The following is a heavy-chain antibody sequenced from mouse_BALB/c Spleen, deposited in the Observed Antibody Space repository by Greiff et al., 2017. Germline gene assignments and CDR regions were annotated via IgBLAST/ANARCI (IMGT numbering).Heavy chain of an antibody. D-gene: IGHD1-1*01. V-gene: IGHV2-9*02. CDR3: ARGVADYAMDY. J-gene: IGHJ4*01. Sequence: QVQLQESGPGLVAPSQSLSITCTVSGFSLTSYGVHWVRQPPGKGLEWLGVIWAGGSTNYNSALMSRLSISKDNSKSQVFLKMNSLQTDDTAMYYCARGVADYAMDYWGQGTSVTVSS. CDR1: GFSLTSYG. CDR2: IWAGGST.